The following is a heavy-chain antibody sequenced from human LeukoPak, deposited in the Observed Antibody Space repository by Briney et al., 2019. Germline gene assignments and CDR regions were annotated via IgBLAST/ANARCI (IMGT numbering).Heavy chain of an antibody. D-gene: IGHD1-26*01. CDR3: ARESQGATSHGAFDI. V-gene: IGHV1-69*04. Sequence: SVKVSCKASGGTFSSYAISWVRQAPGQGLEWMGRIIPIFGIANYAQKFQGRVTITADKSTSTAYMEPSSLRSEDTAVYYCARESQGATSHGAFDIWGQGTMVTVSS. CDR2: IIPIFGIA. J-gene: IGHJ3*02. CDR1: GGTFSSYA.